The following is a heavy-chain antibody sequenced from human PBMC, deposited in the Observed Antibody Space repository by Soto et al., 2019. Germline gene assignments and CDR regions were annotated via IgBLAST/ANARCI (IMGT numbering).Heavy chain of an antibody. CDR3: ARTGSVVPAAPDAFDI. D-gene: IGHD2-2*01. CDR2: ISAYNGNT. CDR1: GYTFTSYG. J-gene: IGHJ3*02. V-gene: IGHV1-18*01. Sequence: ASVKVSCKASGYTFTSYGISWVRQAPGQGLEWKGWISAYNGNTNYAQKQQGRVTMTTDTSTSTTYMELRSLRSDDTAVYYCARTGSVVPAAPDAFDIWGQGTMVTVSS.